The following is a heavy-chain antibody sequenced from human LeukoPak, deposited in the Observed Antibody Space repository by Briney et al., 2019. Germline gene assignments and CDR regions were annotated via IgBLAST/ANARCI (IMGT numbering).Heavy chain of an antibody. CDR2: ISYDGSNK. Sequence: PGRSLRLSCAASGSTFSSYGMHWVRQAPGKGLEWVAVISYDGSNKYYADSVKGRFTISRDNSKNTLYLQMNSLRAEDTAVYYCGKLPSSGLPPPDYWGQGTLVTVSS. J-gene: IGHJ4*02. V-gene: IGHV3-30*18. CDR1: GSTFSSYG. D-gene: IGHD3-22*01. CDR3: GKLPSSGLPPPDY.